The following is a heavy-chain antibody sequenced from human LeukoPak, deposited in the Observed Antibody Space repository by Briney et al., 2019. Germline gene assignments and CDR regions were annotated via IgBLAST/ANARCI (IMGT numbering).Heavy chain of an antibody. CDR1: GFTFSIYA. Sequence: GGSLRLSCAASGFTFSIYAMSWVRLAPGKGLEWVSSICGGGDTTYYADSVKGRFTISRDTSKNTLYLQMDGLRAEDMATYYCAKGRGGSCYSGLDSWGQGTLVIVSS. CDR3: AKGRGGSCYSGLDS. CDR2: ICGGGDTT. V-gene: IGHV3-23*01. J-gene: IGHJ4*02. D-gene: IGHD2-15*01.